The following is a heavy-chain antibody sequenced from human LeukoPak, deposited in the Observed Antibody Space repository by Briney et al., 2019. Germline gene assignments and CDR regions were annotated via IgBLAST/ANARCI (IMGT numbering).Heavy chain of an antibody. Sequence: SKTLSLTCTVSGGSISSSSYYWGWIRQPPGKGLEWIGSIYYSGSTYYNPSLKSRVTISVDTSKNQFSLKLSSVTAADTAVYYCARPGYSYRNYYYYMDVWGKGTTVTVSS. CDR3: ARPGYSYRNYYYYMDV. CDR2: IYYSGST. CDR1: GGSISSSSYY. D-gene: IGHD5-18*01. V-gene: IGHV4-39*01. J-gene: IGHJ6*03.